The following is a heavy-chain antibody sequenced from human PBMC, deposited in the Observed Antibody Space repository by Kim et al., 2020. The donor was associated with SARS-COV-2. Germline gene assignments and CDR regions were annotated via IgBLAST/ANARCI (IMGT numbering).Heavy chain of an antibody. J-gene: IGHJ3*02. CDR1: GGSISSSSYY. Sequence: SETLSLTCTVSGGSISSSSYYWGWIRPPPGKGLEWIGSIYYSGSTYYNPSLKSRVTISVDTSKNQFSLKLSSVTAADTAVYYCASYGSSGSPLGDAFDIWGQETMVTVSS. D-gene: IGHD3-22*01. V-gene: IGHV4-39*01. CDR2: IYYSGST. CDR3: ASYGSSGSPLGDAFDI.